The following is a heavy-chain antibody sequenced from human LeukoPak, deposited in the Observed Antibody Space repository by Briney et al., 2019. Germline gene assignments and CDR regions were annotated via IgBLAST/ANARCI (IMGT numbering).Heavy chain of an antibody. Sequence: ASVKVSCKASGYTFTSYDIHWVRQATGQGLEWMGWMNPNSGNTGYAQKFQGRVTMTRNTSISTAYMELSSLRSEDTAVYYCARGPGDSGSYYGWRGISDYYYYGMDVWGQGTTVTVSS. CDR1: GYTFTSYD. CDR3: ARGPGDSGSYYGWRGISDYYYYGMDV. D-gene: IGHD1-26*01. CDR2: MNPNSGNT. J-gene: IGHJ6*02. V-gene: IGHV1-8*01.